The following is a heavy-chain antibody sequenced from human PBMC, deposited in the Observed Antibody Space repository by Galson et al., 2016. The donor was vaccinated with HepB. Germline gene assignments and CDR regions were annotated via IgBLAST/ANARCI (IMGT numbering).Heavy chain of an antibody. V-gene: IGHV3-74*01. CDR1: GFMFSTCS. CDR3: VRDSGTYPGYYDF. J-gene: IGHJ4*02. CDR2: IDPDGTTI. D-gene: IGHD1-26*01. Sequence: SLRLSCAASGFMFSTCSMQWVRQAPGQGLEWVSLIDPDGTTIDYEDSVRGRFSISRDNAKNTMSLQMNSLRVEDMGVYYCVRDSGTYPGYYDFWGQGTLVTVSS.